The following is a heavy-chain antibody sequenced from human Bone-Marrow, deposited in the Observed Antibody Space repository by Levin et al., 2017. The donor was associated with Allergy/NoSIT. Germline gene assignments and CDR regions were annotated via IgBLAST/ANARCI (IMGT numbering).Heavy chain of an antibody. CDR2: ISGSGQSR. V-gene: IGHV3-23*01. CDR1: GFLFSDYY. D-gene: IGHD4-17*01. J-gene: IGHJ4*02. Sequence: GGSLRLSCAASGFLFSDYYMGWIRQAPGKGLEWVSGISGSGQSRFYPDSMKGRFTISKDSSTNTLFLQMSRLRPEDTALYYCAKGYGDYLGGFDLWGQGTLVTVSS. CDR3: AKGYGDYLGGFDL.